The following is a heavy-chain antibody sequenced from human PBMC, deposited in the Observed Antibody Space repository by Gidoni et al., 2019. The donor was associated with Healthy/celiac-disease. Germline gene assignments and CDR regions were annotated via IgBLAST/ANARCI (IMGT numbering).Heavy chain of an antibody. D-gene: IGHD3-9*01. Sequence: EVQLVESGGGLVKPGGSLRLSCAASVFTFSNAWMSWVRQAPGKGLEWVGRIKSKTDGGTTDYAAPVKGRFTISRDDSKNTLYLQMNSLKTEDTAVYYCTTDTTGYLYYYDYGMDVWGQGTTVTVSS. J-gene: IGHJ6*02. CDR3: TTDTTGYLYYYDYGMDV. CDR1: VFTFSNAW. V-gene: IGHV3-15*01. CDR2: IKSKTDGGTT.